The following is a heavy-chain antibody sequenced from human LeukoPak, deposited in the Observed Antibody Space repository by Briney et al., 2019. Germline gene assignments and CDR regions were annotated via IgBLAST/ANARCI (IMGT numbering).Heavy chain of an antibody. CDR2: ITSSGSTV. D-gene: IGHD5-12*01. J-gene: IGHJ6*03. CDR3: ARGYSWSSYSNYYYYMDV. Sequence: GGSLRLSCAASEFTFSTYSMNWVRQAPGQGLEWLSHITSSGSTVFYADSVKGRFTISRDNANNSVSLQMNSLRADDTAIYYCARGYSWSSYSNYYYYMDVWGKGTTVTVSS. CDR1: EFTFSTYS. V-gene: IGHV3-48*01.